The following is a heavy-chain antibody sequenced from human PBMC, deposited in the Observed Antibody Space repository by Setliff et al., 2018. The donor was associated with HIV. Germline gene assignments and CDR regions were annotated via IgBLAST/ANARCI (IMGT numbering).Heavy chain of an antibody. J-gene: IGHJ3*02. CDR2: VYHSGST. CDR1: GYSVNSDYL. D-gene: IGHD2-2*01. V-gene: IGHV4-38-2*02. Sequence: SETLSLTCTVSGYSVNSDYLWCWIRQPPGKGLEWIGSVYHSGSTYYNPSLKGRVTTSIDTSKNQFSLKLNSLTAADTAVYYCARFSLLYPPPLSSGAFDIWGQGTMVTVSS. CDR3: ARFSLLYPPPLSSGAFDI.